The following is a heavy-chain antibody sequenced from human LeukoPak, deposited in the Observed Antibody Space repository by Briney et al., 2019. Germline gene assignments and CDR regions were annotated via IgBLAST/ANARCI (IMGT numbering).Heavy chain of an antibody. CDR1: GGSISSYY. CDR2: IYTSGST. D-gene: IGHD3-9*01. CDR3: ARERLVFRYWYFDL. Sequence: SETLSLTCTVSGGSISSYYWSWIRQPAGKGLEWIGRIYTSGSTNYNPSLKSRVTMSVDTSKNQFSLKLSSVTAADTAVYYCARERLVFRYWYFDLWGRGTLVTVSS. J-gene: IGHJ2*01. V-gene: IGHV4-4*07.